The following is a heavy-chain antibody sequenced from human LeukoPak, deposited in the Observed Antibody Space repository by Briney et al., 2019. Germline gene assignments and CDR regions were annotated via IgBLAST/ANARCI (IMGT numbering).Heavy chain of an antibody. J-gene: IGHJ4*02. CDR2: ISTFNGNT. D-gene: IGHD4-23*01. CDR3: ARRHLIGNGYFDH. V-gene: IGHV1-18*01. Sequence: GASVKVSCKASGYTFTSYGISWVRQAPGQGLEWLGWISTFNGNTNYAQKLQDRVTMTTDTSTSTAYLELRSLRSDDTAVYYCARRHLIGNGYFDHWGQGTLVTVSS. CDR1: GYTFTSYG.